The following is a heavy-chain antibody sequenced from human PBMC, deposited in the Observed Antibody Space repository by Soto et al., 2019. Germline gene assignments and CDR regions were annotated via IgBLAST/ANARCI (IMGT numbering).Heavy chain of an antibody. CDR2: ISAYNGNT. J-gene: IGHJ4*02. Sequence: QVQLVQSGAEVKKPGASVKVSCKASGYTFTSYGISWVRQAPGQGLEWMGWISAYNGNTNYAQKLQGRVTMTTDTATSTAYMERRSLRSDDTAVYYCARDHSDYGDYRTPYFDYWGQGTLVTVSS. CDR1: GYTFTSYG. V-gene: IGHV1-18*01. CDR3: ARDHSDYGDYRTPYFDY. D-gene: IGHD4-17*01.